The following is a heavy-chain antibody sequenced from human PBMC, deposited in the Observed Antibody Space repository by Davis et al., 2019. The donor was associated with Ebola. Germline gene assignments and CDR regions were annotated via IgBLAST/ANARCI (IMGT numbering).Heavy chain of an antibody. J-gene: IGHJ6*04. CDR2: IHGNTGGT. Sequence: ASVKVSCKASGYMFTNYYLHWMRQAPGQGLEWMGRIHGNTGGTNYAQKFQGRVTMTRDTSISTAYMELSRLSSDDTARYYCARGSVAALTLYGMDVWGKGTTVTVSS. V-gene: IGHV1-2*06. CDR3: ARGSVAALTLYGMDV. D-gene: IGHD6-6*01. CDR1: GYMFTNYY.